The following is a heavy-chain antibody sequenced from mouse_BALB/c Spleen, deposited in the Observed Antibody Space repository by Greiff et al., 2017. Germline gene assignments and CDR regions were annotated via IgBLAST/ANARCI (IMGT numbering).Heavy chain of an antibody. Sequence: EVQLVESGGGLVQPGGSLKLSCAASGFTFSSYGMSWVRQTPDKRLELVATINSNGGSTYYPDSVKGRFTISRDNAKNTLYLQMSSLKSEDTAMYYCAREGGYYWDYWGQGTTLTVSS. CDR2: INSNGGST. CDR3: AREGGYYWDY. V-gene: IGHV5-6-3*01. CDR1: GFTFSSYG. J-gene: IGHJ2*01.